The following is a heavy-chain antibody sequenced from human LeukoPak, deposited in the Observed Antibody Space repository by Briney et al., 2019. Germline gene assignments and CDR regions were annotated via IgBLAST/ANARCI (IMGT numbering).Heavy chain of an antibody. CDR1: GFTVSSNY. CDR2: IYSGGST. Sequence: GGSLRLSCAASGFTVSSNYMSWVRQAPGKGLEWVSVIYSGGSTYYADSVKGRFTISRDNSKNTLYLQMNSLRAEDTAVYYCARAMGTSTYYYYYMDVWGKGTTVTVSS. D-gene: IGHD1-14*01. J-gene: IGHJ6*03. CDR3: ARAMGTSTYYYYYMDV. V-gene: IGHV3-53*01.